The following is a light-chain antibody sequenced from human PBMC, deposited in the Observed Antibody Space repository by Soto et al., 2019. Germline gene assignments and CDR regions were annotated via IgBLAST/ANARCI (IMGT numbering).Light chain of an antibody. V-gene: IGLV4-69*01. J-gene: IGLJ2*01. CDR1: SGPSSYA. Sequence: QSVLTQSPSASASLGASVKLTCTLSSGPSSYAIAWHQQQPEKGPRYLMKLNSDGSHSKGDGIPDRFSGSSSGAERYLTISSLQSEDEADYYCQTWGTGSVVFGGGTKLTVL. CDR3: QTWGTGSVV. CDR2: LNSDGSH.